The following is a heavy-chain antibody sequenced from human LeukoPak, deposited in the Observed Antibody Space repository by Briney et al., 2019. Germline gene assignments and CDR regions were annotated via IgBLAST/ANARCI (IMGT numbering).Heavy chain of an antibody. CDR3: ARGSIPEDYGDIVEGYYFDY. J-gene: IGHJ4*02. CDR1: GGTFSSYA. Sequence: SVKVSCKASGGTFSSYAISWVRQAPGQGLEWMGGIIPIFGTANYAQKFQGRVTITADESTSTAYMELSSLRSEDTAVYYCARGSIPEDYGDIVEGYYFDYWGQGTLVTVSS. CDR2: IIPIFGTA. D-gene: IGHD4-17*01. V-gene: IGHV1-69*13.